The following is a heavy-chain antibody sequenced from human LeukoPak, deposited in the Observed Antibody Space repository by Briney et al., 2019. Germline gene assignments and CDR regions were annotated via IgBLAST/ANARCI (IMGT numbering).Heavy chain of an antibody. V-gene: IGHV3-21*01. CDR2: ISSSSSYI. Sequence: GSLRLSCAASGFTFSSYSMNWVRQAPGKGLEWVSSISSSSSYIYYADSVKGRFTISRDNAKNSLYLQMNSLRAEDTAVYYCARESSIAARPDGRGGFYYYGMDVWGQGTTVTVSS. J-gene: IGHJ6*02. CDR3: ARESSIAARPDGRGGFYYYGMDV. D-gene: IGHD6-6*01. CDR1: GFTFSSYS.